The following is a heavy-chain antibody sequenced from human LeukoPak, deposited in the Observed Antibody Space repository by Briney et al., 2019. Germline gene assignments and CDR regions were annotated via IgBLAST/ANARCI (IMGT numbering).Heavy chain of an antibody. CDR1: GFSLSTNGVG. V-gene: IGHV2-5*02. Sequence: ASGPTLMKPTQTLTLACTFSGFSLSTNGVGVGWIRQAPGKAPEWLALIYWDDDDRYSPSLKSRLFITKDTSKNLVVLTMTDMDPVDTARYYCAHEIYYASGILFYFDYWGQGILVTVS. CDR3: AHEIYYASGILFYFDY. J-gene: IGHJ4*02. CDR2: IYWDDDD. D-gene: IGHD3-10*01.